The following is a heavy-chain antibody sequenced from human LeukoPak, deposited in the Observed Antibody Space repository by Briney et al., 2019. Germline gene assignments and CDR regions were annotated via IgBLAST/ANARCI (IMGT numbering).Heavy chain of an antibody. CDR1: VYTFTGYY. Sequence: GASVTVSFTSSVYTFTGYYMHWVRQAPGQGREWMGWINPNSGGTNYAQKFQGRVTMTRDTSISTAYMELSRLRSDDTAVYYCARGRDYDFWSGYSTHYYMDVWGKGTTVTVSS. V-gene: IGHV1-2*02. CDR2: INPNSGGT. CDR3: ARGRDYDFWSGYSTHYYMDV. D-gene: IGHD3-3*01. J-gene: IGHJ6*03.